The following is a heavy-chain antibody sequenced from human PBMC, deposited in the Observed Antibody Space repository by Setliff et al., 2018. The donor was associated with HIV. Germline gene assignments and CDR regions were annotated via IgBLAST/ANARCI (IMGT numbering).Heavy chain of an antibody. CDR3: ARDDVAAPGSHHDY. CDR1: GYTFTDYV. D-gene: IGHD6-13*01. J-gene: IGHJ4*02. CDR2: IITGNGDT. V-gene: IGHV1-3*04. Sequence: ASVKVSCKASGYTFTDYVIHWVRQAPGQRPEWMAWIITGNGDTHYSQKFRDRVTVTRDTSANTAFMELNTQTSEDTAVYYCARDDVAAPGSHHDYWGQGTLVTVSS.